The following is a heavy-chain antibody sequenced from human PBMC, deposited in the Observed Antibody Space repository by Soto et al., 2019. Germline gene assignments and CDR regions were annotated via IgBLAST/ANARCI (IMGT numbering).Heavy chain of an antibody. CDR2: MNPNSGNT. J-gene: IGHJ3*02. Sequence: ASVKVSCKASGYTFTSYDINWVRQATGQGLEWMGWMNPNSGNTGYAQKFQGRVTMTRNTSISTAYMELSSLRSEDTAVYYCARGGLWFGANGFDIWGQGTMVTVSS. V-gene: IGHV1-8*01. D-gene: IGHD3-10*01. CDR1: GYTFTSYD. CDR3: ARGGLWFGANGFDI.